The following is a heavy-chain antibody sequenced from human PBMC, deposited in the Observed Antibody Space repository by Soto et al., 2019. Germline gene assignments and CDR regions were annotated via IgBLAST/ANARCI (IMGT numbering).Heavy chain of an antibody. CDR1: GFTFSSYA. D-gene: IGHD5-12*01. CDR2: ISSNGGST. Sequence: GGSLRLSCSASGFTFSSYAMHWVRQAPGKGLEYVSAISSNGGSTYYADSVKGRFTISRDNSKNTLYLQMSSLRAEDTAVYYCVKDPQVVATWNWFDPWGQGTLVTVPS. CDR3: VKDPQVVATWNWFDP. J-gene: IGHJ5*02. V-gene: IGHV3-64D*06.